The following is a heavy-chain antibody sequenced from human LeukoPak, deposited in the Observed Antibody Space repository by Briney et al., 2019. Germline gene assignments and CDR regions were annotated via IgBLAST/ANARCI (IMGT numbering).Heavy chain of an antibody. J-gene: IGHJ4*02. CDR1: GCTFSSYW. V-gene: IGHV3-7*03. D-gene: IGHD3-16*02. CDR3: ARDQEGSYLLDY. CDR2: ITHDGGAN. Sequence: PAGSLRLSCAASGCTFSSYWMSWVRQAPGKGLEWVANITHDGGANYYVDSVKGRFTISGATAKKSLYLQMNSLTAEATVDYCGARDQEGSYLLDYLGQGTLVTVSS.